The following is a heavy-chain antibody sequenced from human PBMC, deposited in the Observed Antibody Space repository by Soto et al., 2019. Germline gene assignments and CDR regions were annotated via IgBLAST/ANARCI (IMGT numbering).Heavy chain of an antibody. V-gene: IGHV3-23*01. CDR3: ARDMSGGTYNYYYGMDV. J-gene: IGHJ6*02. CDR1: GFSFSSYA. CDR2: ISGSGSPT. D-gene: IGHD1-26*01. Sequence: VQLLESGGGLGQPGGSLRLSCAASGFSFSSYAMTWVRQAPGRGLEWVSAISGSGSPTYYADSVKGRFTISRDNSKNTLYLQMNSLRADDTAVYYCARDMSGGTYNYYYGMDVWGQGTTVTVSS.